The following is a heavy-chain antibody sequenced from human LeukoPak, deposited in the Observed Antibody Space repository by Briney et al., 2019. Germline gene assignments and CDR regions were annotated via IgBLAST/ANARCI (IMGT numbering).Heavy chain of an antibody. CDR1: GFTFDDYG. CDR3: ATHSNYDSSGYSLFDY. CDR2: INWNGGST. D-gene: IGHD3-22*01. J-gene: IGHJ4*02. Sequence: GGSLRLSCAASGFTFDDYGMSWVRQAPGKGLEWVSGINWNGGSTGYADSVKGRFTISRDNAKNSLYLQMNSLRAEDTALYHCATHSNYDSSGYSLFDYWGQGTLVTVSS. V-gene: IGHV3-20*01.